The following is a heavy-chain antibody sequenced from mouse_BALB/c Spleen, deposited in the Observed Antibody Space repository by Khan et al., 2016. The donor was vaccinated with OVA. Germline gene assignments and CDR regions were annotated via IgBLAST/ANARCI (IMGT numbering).Heavy chain of an antibody. D-gene: IGHD2-2*01. J-gene: IGHJ3*01. V-gene: IGHV2-3*01. CDR2: IWGDGST. CDR1: GFSLTGYG. Sequence: QVQLKESGPGLVAPSQSLSITCTVSGFSLTGYGVNWVRQPPGKGLEWLGVIWGDGSTNYHSVLKSRLSIRQDNSKSQVFLKLNSLQTDDTATYDCAKGDYGYAWFAYWGQGTLVTVSA. CDR3: AKGDYGYAWFAY.